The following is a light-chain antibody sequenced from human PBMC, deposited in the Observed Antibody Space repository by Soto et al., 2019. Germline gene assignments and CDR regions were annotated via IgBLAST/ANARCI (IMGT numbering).Light chain of an antibody. CDR3: QQYHNWPA. J-gene: IGKJ1*01. Sequence: IVLTQSPATLSLSPGERATLSCRASQSVGSYLAWYQQKPGQAPRLLIYGAATRATGIPARLSGSGSGTEFTLTISSMQSEDFAVYYCQQYHNWPAFGQGTKVDIK. V-gene: IGKV3-15*01. CDR2: GAA. CDR1: QSVGSY.